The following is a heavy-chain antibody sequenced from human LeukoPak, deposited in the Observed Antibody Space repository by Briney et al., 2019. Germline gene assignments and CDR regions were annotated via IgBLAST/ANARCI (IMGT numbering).Heavy chain of an antibody. CDR3: AKRDFYDGSGYYDY. D-gene: IGHD3-22*01. Sequence: GGSLRLSCAASGFTFSNYAMHWVRQAPGKGLEYVSAISSNGGSTYYAASLKGRFTISRDNSKNTLYLQMNSLRAEDTAVYYCAKRDFYDGSGYYDYWGQGTLVTVSS. CDR1: GFTFSNYA. V-gene: IGHV3-64*02. CDR2: ISSNGGST. J-gene: IGHJ4*02.